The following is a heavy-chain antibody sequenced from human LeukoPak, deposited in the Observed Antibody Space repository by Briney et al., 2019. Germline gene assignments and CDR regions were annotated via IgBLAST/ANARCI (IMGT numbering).Heavy chain of an antibody. Sequence: GGSLRLSCAASGFTFSSYAMDWVRQAPGKGLEWVAVISYDGSNKYYADSVKGRFTISRDNSKNTLYLQMNSLRAEDTAVYYCARDRASYGDYPDYWGQGTLVTVSS. CDR2: ISYDGSNK. CDR3: ARDRASYGDYPDY. CDR1: GFTFSSYA. V-gene: IGHV3-30-3*01. J-gene: IGHJ4*02. D-gene: IGHD4-17*01.